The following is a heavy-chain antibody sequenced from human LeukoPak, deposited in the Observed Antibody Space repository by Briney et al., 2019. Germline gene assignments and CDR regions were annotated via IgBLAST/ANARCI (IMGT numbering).Heavy chain of an antibody. CDR1: GGSISSYY. Sequence: SETLSLTCTVSGGSISSYYWSWIRQPPGKGLEWIAYIYYSGSTYYNPSLKSRVTISVDTSKNQFSLKLSSVTAADTAVYYCACITMVRGVPYYFDYWGQGTLVTVSS. CDR3: ACITMVRGVPYYFDY. CDR2: IYYSGST. J-gene: IGHJ4*02. V-gene: IGHV4-59*08. D-gene: IGHD3-10*01.